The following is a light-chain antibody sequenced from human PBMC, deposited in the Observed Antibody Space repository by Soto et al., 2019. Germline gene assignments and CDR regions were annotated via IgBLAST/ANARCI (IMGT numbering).Light chain of an antibody. CDR1: SSNIGSISD. CDR2: GDN. J-gene: IGLJ2*01. V-gene: IGLV1-40*01. CDR3: QSYDNSLSHVV. Sequence: QSVLPQPPSVSGAPGQRVTLPCTGSSSNIGSISDVHWYQHLPGTVPKLLIYGDNNRPSGVPDRFSGSKSGTSASLAITGLQPEDEAGYYCQSYDNSLSHVVFGGGTQLAVL.